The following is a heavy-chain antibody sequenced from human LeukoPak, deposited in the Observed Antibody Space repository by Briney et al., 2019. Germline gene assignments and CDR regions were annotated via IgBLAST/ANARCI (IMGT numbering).Heavy chain of an antibody. V-gene: IGHV1-2*02. CDR2: INPNSGGT. J-gene: IGHJ6*03. D-gene: IGHD6-19*01. CDR3: AREVVAVAAHYYYYMDV. Sequence: ASVKVSCKASGYTFTGYCMHWVRQAPGQGLEWMGWINPNSGGTNYAQKFQGRVTMTRDTSISTAYMELSRLRSDDAAVYYCAREVVAVAAHYYYYMDVWGKGTTVTVSS. CDR1: GYTFTGYC.